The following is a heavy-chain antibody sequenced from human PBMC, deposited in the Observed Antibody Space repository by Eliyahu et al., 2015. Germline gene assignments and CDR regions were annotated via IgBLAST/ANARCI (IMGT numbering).Heavy chain of an antibody. D-gene: IGHD3-10*01. V-gene: IGHV4-34*01. CDR1: GGSFSGYX. Sequence: QVQLQQWGAGLLKPSXTLSLTCAVYGGSFSGYXWSWIRQPPGKGLEWIGEINHSGSTNYNPSLKSRVTISVDTSKNQFSLKLSSVTAADTAVYYCARGHQAYYYGSGSLAFDYWGQGTLVTVSS. J-gene: IGHJ4*02. CDR3: ARGHQAYYYGSGSLAFDY. CDR2: INHSGST.